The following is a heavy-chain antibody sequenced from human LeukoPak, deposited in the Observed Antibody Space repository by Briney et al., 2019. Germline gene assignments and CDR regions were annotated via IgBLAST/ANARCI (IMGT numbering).Heavy chain of an antibody. CDR1: GYTFTSYA. J-gene: IGHJ4*02. CDR3: ARDRRYFDWLLLD. CDR2: INPSGGST. D-gene: IGHD3-9*01. Sequence: GASVTVSCKASGYTFTSYAMNWVRQAPGQGLEWMGIINPSGGSTSYAQKFQGRVTMTRDTSTSTVYMELSSLRSEDTAVYYCARDRRYFDWLLLDWGQGTLVTVSS. V-gene: IGHV1-46*01.